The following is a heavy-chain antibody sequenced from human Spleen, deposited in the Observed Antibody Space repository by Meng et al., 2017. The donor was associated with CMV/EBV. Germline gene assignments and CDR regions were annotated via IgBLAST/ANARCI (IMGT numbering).Heavy chain of an antibody. J-gene: IGHJ4*02. Sequence: GGPLRLSCKTSGFIFADYAMSWVRQAPGKGLEWVGFVRSEAFGGTTEYAASVKGRFTVSRDDSRGLAYLQMNNLKTEDTAVYYCTRDQDFWGQGTLVTVSS. CDR1: GFIFADYA. CDR3: TRDQDF. V-gene: IGHV3-49*04. CDR2: VRSEAFGGTT.